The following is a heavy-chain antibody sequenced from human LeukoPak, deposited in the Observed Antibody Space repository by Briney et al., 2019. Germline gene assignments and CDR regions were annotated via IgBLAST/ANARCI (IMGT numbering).Heavy chain of an antibody. Sequence: GGSLRLSCLTSGFTLSTNAMSWVRQAPGKGLEWISGVSGSGASTYYADSVKGRFTISRDDSRNTLYLQMNSLRGDDTAVYYCARDRVQWELGSFDIWGQGTMVTVSS. CDR2: VSGSGAST. V-gene: IGHV3-23*01. CDR3: ARDRVQWELGSFDI. CDR1: GFTLSTNA. D-gene: IGHD1-26*01. J-gene: IGHJ3*02.